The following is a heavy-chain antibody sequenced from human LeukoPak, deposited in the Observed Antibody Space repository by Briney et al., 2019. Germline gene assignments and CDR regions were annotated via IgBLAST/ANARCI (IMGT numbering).Heavy chain of an antibody. V-gene: IGHV3-21*01. D-gene: IGHD4-17*01. Sequence: GGSLRLSCAASGFTFSSYSMNWVRQAPGKGLEWVSSISSSSSYIYYADSVKGRFTISRDNAKNSLYLQMNSLRAEDTAVYYCARVVVDYGDYGGAFDIWGQGTMATVSS. CDR1: GFTFSSYS. CDR2: ISSSSSYI. J-gene: IGHJ3*02. CDR3: ARVVVDYGDYGGAFDI.